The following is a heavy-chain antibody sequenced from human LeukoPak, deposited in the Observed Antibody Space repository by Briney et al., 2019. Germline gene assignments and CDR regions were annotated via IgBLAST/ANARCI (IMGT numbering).Heavy chain of an antibody. V-gene: IGHV4-4*07. D-gene: IGHD6-13*01. CDR1: GGSISSYY. J-gene: IGHJ4*02. CDR2: IYTSGST. Sequence: SETLSLTCTVSGGSISSYYWSWIRQPAGKGLEWIGRIYTSGSTNYNPSLKSRVTMSVDTSKNQFSLKLSSVTAADTAVYYCARGLFVASSLFFDYWGQGTLVTVSS. CDR3: ARGLFVASSLFFDY.